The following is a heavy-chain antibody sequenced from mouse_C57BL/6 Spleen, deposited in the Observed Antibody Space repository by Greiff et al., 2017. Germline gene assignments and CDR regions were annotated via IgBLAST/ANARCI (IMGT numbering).Heavy chain of an antibody. CDR3: ASGWALDY. V-gene: IGHV1-59*01. CDR1: GYTFTSYW. Sequence: VQLQQPGAELVRPGTSVKLSCKASGYTFTSYWMHWVKQRPGQGLEWIGVIDPSDSYTNYNQKFKGKATLTVDTSSSTAYMQLSSLTSEDSAVYYCASGWALDYWGQGTTLTVSS. J-gene: IGHJ2*01. D-gene: IGHD1-1*02. CDR2: IDPSDSYT.